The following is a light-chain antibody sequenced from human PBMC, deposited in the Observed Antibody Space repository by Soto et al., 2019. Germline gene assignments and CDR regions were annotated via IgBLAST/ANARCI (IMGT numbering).Light chain of an antibody. CDR2: AAS. CDR3: QQSYSTPRT. Sequence: DIQMTHSPSSLSASVVDRVTITFRASQTIINYLNWYQQKPGKAPKLLIYAASTLQSGVPSRFSGSGSGTDFTLSIGSLQPEDFATYYCQQSYSTPRTFGQGTKVDIK. J-gene: IGKJ1*01. CDR1: QTIINY. V-gene: IGKV1-39*01.